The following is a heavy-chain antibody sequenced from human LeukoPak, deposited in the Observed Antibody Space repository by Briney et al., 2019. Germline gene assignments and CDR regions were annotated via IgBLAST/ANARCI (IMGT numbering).Heavy chain of an antibody. V-gene: IGHV4-39*01. Sequence: SETLSLTCTVSGGSISSSSYYWGWIRQPPGKGLEWIGSIYYSGSTYYNPSLKSRVTISVDTSKNQLSLKLSSVTAADTAVYYCARRNPYYDSSGYYLADAFDIWGQGTMVTVSS. CDR3: ARRNPYYDSSGYYLADAFDI. D-gene: IGHD3-22*01. J-gene: IGHJ3*02. CDR2: IYYSGST. CDR1: GGSISSSSYY.